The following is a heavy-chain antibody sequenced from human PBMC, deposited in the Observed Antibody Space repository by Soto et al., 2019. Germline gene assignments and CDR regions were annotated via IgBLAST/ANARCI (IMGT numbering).Heavy chain of an antibody. V-gene: IGHV1-2*02. CDR3: VRAHALGFSKVFAP. CDR2: INPHSVAT. J-gene: IGHJ5*02. D-gene: IGHD3-10*01. CDR1: RYVFRGIS. Sequence: ASAKVCWEEYRYVFRGISIHWLRQANGKGLEWLGWINPHSVATNYAQKVLGRVTMSADTSVSTAYMDLARLNSDDTAVYYCVRAHALGFSKVFAPSRRGTLVTVSS.